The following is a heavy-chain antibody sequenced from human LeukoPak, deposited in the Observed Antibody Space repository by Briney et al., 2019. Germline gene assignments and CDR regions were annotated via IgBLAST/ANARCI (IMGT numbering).Heavy chain of an antibody. J-gene: IGHJ4*02. CDR1: GGSISSYY. V-gene: IGHV4-4*07. CDR2: IYTSGST. Sequence: SETLSLTCTVSGGSISSYYWSWIRQPAGKELEWIGRIYTSGSTNYNPSLKSRVTMSVDTSKNQFSLKLSSVTAADTAVYYCARDSTRPSIAAAGLFDYWGQGTLVTVSS. D-gene: IGHD6-13*01. CDR3: ARDSTRPSIAAAGLFDY.